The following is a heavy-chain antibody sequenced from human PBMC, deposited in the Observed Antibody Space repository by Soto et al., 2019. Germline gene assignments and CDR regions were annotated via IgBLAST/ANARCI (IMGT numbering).Heavy chain of an antibody. CDR3: ARDRDGYNSPFALDY. J-gene: IGHJ4*02. V-gene: IGHV3-21*01. Sequence: GSLRLSCAASGSTFSTYNMNWVRQAPGKGLEWVSSISRSSSHIDYADTVKGRFTISRDNAKNSLYLQMNSLRAEDTAVYYCARDRDGYNSPFALDYWGQGTLVTVSS. D-gene: IGHD5-12*01. CDR1: GSTFSTYN. CDR2: ISRSSSHI.